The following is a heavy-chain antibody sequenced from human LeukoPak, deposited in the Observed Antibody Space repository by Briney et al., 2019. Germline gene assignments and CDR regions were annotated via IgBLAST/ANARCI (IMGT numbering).Heavy chain of an antibody. Sequence: GRSLRLSCAASGFTFSSYAMHWVRQAPGKGLEWVAVISYDGSNKYYADSVKGRFTISRDNSKNTLYLQMNSLRAEDTAVYYCARELSGSYVNGAFDIWGQGTMVTVSS. V-gene: IGHV3-30*04. CDR1: GFTFSSYA. J-gene: IGHJ3*02. D-gene: IGHD1-26*01. CDR2: ISYDGSNK. CDR3: ARELSGSYVNGAFDI.